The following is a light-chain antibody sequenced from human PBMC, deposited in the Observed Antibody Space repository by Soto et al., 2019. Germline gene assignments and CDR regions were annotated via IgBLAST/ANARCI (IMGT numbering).Light chain of an antibody. CDR2: EVS. CDR1: SSDIGTYKY. Sequence: QSVLTQPASVSGSPGQSITISCTGTSSDIGTYKYVSWYQQHPGKAPKLVIYEVSSRPSGVSNRFSGSKSGNTASLTISGLQAEDEADYFCCSYAGSSFYVFGTGTKLTVL. J-gene: IGLJ1*01. V-gene: IGLV2-14*01. CDR3: CSYAGSSFYV.